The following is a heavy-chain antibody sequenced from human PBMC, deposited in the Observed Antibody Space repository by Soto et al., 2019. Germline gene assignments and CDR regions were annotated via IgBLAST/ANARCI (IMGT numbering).Heavy chain of an antibody. J-gene: IGHJ4*02. Sequence: GASVKVSCKASGYTFTSYGIGWVRQAPGQGLEWMGWISAYNGNTNYAQKLQGRVTMTTDTSTSTAYMELRSLRSDDTAVYYCARDSGYYYGSGSRGVDYSGQGTLVTVSS. D-gene: IGHD3-10*01. CDR2: ISAYNGNT. CDR1: GYTFTSYG. V-gene: IGHV1-18*01. CDR3: ARDSGYYYGSGSRGVDY.